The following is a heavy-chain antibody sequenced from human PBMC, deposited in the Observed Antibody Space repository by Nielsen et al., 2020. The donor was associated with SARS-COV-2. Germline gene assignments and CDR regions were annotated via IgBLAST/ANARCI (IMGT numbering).Heavy chain of an antibody. Sequence: GESLKISCAASGFNFNNFGMHWVRQAPGKGLEWVAVISYEGSIKFYSDSVKGRFTISRDNSKNTLYLQMNSLRAEDTAVYFCARDGTGTNIDDFTDYYSAMFAFWGQGTPVTVSS. CDR1: GFNFNNFG. CDR2: ISYEGSIK. D-gene: IGHD3-9*01. V-gene: IGHV3-30*03. J-gene: IGHJ4*02. CDR3: ARDGTGTNIDDFTDYYSAMFAF.